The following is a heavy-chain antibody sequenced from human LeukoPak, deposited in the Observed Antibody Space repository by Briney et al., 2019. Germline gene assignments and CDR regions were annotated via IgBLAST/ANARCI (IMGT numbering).Heavy chain of an antibody. D-gene: IGHD3-10*01. Sequence: GGSLRLSCAASGFTFSTYGMHWVRQAPGKGLEWVSYISSSANTIYYADSVKGRFTVSRDNAKNSLYLQMNSLRAEDTAVYYCAREGFTMVRGVKYNWFDPWGQGTLVTVSS. V-gene: IGHV3-48*03. J-gene: IGHJ5*02. CDR3: AREGFTMVRGVKYNWFDP. CDR1: GFTFSTYG. CDR2: ISSSANTI.